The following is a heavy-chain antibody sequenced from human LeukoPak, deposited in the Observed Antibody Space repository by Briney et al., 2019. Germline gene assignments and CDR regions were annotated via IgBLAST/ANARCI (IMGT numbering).Heavy chain of an antibody. CDR3: AKDYQSSGYYAPEGFYFDY. CDR1: GFTFSSYA. CDR2: ISGSGGST. J-gene: IGHJ4*02. D-gene: IGHD3-22*01. V-gene: IGHV3-23*01. Sequence: GGSLRLSCAASGFTFSSYAMSWVRQAPGKGLEWVSAISGSGGSTYYADSVKGRFTISRDNSKNTLYLQMNSLRAEDTAVYYCAKDYQSSGYYAPEGFYFDYWGQGTLVTASS.